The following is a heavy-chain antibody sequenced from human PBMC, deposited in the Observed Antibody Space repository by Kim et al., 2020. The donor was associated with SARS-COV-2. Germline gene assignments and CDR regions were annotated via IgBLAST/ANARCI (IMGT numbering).Heavy chain of an antibody. V-gene: IGHV1-69*13. CDR3: ARDQTIVVPAADHPYYYYGMDV. Sequence: SVKVSCKASGGTFSSYAISWVRQAPGQGLEWMGGIIPIFGTANYAQKFQGRVTITADESTSTAYMELSSLRSEDTAVYYCARDQTIVVPAADHPYYYYGMDVWGQGTTVTVSS. CDR1: GGTFSSYA. D-gene: IGHD2-2*01. J-gene: IGHJ6*02. CDR2: IIPIFGTA.